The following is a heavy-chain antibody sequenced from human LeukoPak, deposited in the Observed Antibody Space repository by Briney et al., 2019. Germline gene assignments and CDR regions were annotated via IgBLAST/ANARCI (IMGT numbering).Heavy chain of an antibody. D-gene: IGHD2-21*02. Sequence: ASVKVSCKVSGYTLTELSMHWVRQAPGKGLEWMGGFDPEDGETIYAQKFQGRVTMTEDTSTDTAYMELSSLRSEDTAVYYCARDSGVTPGYYYYYMDVWGKGTTVTVSS. CDR1: GYTLTELS. V-gene: IGHV1-24*01. CDR3: ARDSGVTPGYYYYYMDV. J-gene: IGHJ6*03. CDR2: FDPEDGET.